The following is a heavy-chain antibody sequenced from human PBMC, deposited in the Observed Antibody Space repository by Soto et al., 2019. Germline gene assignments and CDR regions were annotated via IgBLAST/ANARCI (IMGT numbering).Heavy chain of an antibody. CDR1: GFSVSTKY. J-gene: IGHJ3*02. Sequence: GGSLRLSCAASGFSVSTKYMSWVRQAPGKGLEWVSGISWNSGSIGYADSVEGRFTISRDNAKNSLYLQMNSLRAEDTALYYCAKAHIAGAGTLRVVPGAFDRWGQGTMVTVSS. D-gene: IGHD6-19*01. CDR3: AKAHIAGAGTLRVVPGAFDR. CDR2: ISWNSGSI. V-gene: IGHV3-9*01.